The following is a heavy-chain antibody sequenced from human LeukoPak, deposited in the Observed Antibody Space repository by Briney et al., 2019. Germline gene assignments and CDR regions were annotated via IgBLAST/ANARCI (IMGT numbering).Heavy chain of an antibody. D-gene: IGHD3/OR15-3a*01. CDR1: EFTFSDFW. CDR3: ADPDWG. J-gene: IGHJ3*01. CDR2: ITQDGSAK. Sequence: GGSLRLSCVASEFTFSDFWMSWVRQAPGKGLEWVASITQDGSAKYYGDFVKGRFTISRDNAKKSLYLQMNSLRAEGTAVYYCADPDWGWGQGTLVTVSS. V-gene: IGHV3-7*01.